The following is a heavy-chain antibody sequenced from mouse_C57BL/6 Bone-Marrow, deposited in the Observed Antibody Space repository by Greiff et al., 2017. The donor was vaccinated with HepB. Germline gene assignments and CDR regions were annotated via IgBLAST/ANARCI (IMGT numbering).Heavy chain of an antibody. Sequence: VQLQQSGAELARPGASVKLSCKASGYTFTSYGISWVKQRTGQGLEWIGEIYPRSGNTYYNEKFKGKATLTADKSSSTAYMELRSLTSEDSAVYFCARRDYYGSPPFAYWGQGTLVTVSA. CDR3: ARRDYYGSPPFAY. D-gene: IGHD1-1*01. J-gene: IGHJ3*01. V-gene: IGHV1-81*01. CDR2: IYPRSGNT. CDR1: GYTFTSYG.